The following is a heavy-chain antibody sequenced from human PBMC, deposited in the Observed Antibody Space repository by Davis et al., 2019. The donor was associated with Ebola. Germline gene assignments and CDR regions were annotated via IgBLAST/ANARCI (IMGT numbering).Heavy chain of an antibody. CDR1: GGSINSYY. D-gene: IGHD4-17*01. J-gene: IGHJ4*02. V-gene: IGHV4-59*08. Sequence: PSETLSLTCPVSGGSINSYYWGWVRQPPGKGLEWIGYIYYSGITKYNPSFKSRVTISLDTSINQFSLGLNTVTAADMAVYYCTKHRYGEGSEYWGREPWSPSPQ. CDR3: TKHRYGEGSEY. CDR2: IYYSGIT.